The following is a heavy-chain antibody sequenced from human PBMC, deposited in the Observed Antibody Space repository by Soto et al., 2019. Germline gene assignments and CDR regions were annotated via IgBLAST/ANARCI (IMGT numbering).Heavy chain of an antibody. CDR1: GFPFSSYA. V-gene: IGHV3-23*01. CDR3: AKGGYYSLFDS. J-gene: IGHJ3*02. D-gene: IGHD3-16*01. CDR2: ISGSGGRT. Sequence: GGSLRLSCVASGFPFSSYAMSWVRQTPGKGLGWVSGISGSGGRTYYADSVKGRFTISRDNSNNTLSLQMHILRVEDTAVYFCAKGGYYSLFDSWGQGTMVTVSS.